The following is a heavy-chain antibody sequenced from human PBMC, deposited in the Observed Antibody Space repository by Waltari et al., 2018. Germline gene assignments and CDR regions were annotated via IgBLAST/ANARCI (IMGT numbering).Heavy chain of an antibody. V-gene: IGHV4-38-2*01. CDR2: IYHSGST. CDR3: ARVLVLMVRGVSCDY. J-gene: IGHJ4*02. CDR1: GYSISSGYY. Sequence: QVQLQESGPGLVKPSETLSLTCAVSGYSISSGYYWGWIRQPPGKGLEWIGSIYHSGSTYYNPSLKSRVTIAVDTSKNQFSLKLSAVTAADTAVYYCARVLVLMVRGVSCDYWGQGTLVTVSS. D-gene: IGHD3-10*01.